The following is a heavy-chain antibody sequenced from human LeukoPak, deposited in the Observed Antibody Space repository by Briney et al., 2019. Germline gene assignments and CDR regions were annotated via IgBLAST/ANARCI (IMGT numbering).Heavy chain of an antibody. J-gene: IGHJ6*02. D-gene: IGHD3-3*01. CDR2: ISVSGGST. V-gene: IGHV3-23*01. CDR1: GFTFNNYA. Sequence: PGGSLRLSCAASGFTFNNYAIHWVRQAPGKGLEWVSAISVSGGSTYCADSVKGRFTISRDNAKNSLYLQMNSLRAEDTALYYCAKDIGRHEYYDFWSGYFARDYYYGMDVWGQGTTVTVSS. CDR3: AKDIGRHEYYDFWSGYFARDYYYGMDV.